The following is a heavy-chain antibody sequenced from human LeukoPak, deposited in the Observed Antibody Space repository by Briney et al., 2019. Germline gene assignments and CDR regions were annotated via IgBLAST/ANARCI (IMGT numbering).Heavy chain of an antibody. J-gene: IGHJ4*02. V-gene: IGHV4-61*08. CDR1: GGSISSGGYY. Sequence: SETLSLTCTVSGGSISSGGYYWSWIRQPPGKGLEWIGYIYYSGSTNYNPSLKSRVTISVDTSKNQFSLKLSSVTAANTAVFYCARGARGYSYGWGQGTLVTVSS. CDR3: ARGARGYSYG. CDR2: IYYSGST. D-gene: IGHD5-18*01.